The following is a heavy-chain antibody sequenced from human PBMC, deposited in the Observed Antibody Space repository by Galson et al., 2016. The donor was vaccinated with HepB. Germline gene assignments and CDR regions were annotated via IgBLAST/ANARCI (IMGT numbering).Heavy chain of an antibody. J-gene: IGHJ4*02. CDR2: IFYSGST. CDR1: GGSITSYSYY. Sequence: SETLSLTCTVSGGSITSYSYYWSWIRQPPGKGLEWIGTIFYSGSTYYNPPLKSRVTMSVDTSKNHFSLKLTSVTAADTGVYYCARDRDAYGYFDSWGLGTLVIVSS. V-gene: IGHV4-39*02. D-gene: IGHD4-17*01. CDR3: ARDRDAYGYFDS.